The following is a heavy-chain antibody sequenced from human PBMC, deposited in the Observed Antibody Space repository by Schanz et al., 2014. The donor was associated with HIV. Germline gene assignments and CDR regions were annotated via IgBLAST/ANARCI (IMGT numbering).Heavy chain of an antibody. CDR2: IYYSGNT. D-gene: IGHD3-10*01. J-gene: IGHJ5*02. V-gene: IGHV4-59*12. CDR1: GGSISNYY. CDR3: AKSGGDASYYYVSGSYSTGWLDP. Sequence: QVQLQESGPGLVKPSETLSLTCTVSGGSISNYYWSWIRQPPGKGLEWIGYIYYSGNTNYNPSLESGVTISLDTARNKFSRKVTSVTAADTAVYYCAKSGGDASYYYVSGSYSTGWLDPWGQGTLVTVSS.